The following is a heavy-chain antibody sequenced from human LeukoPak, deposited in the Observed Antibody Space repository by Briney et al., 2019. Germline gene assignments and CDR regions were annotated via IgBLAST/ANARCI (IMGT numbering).Heavy chain of an antibody. CDR1: GFTSSRYS. V-gene: IGHV3-30*03. CDR2: ISYDGSNK. CDR3: ARESPWQYYFDY. J-gene: IGHJ4*02. D-gene: IGHD6-19*01. Sequence: GGSLRLSCAASGFTSSRYSMNWVRQAPGKGLEWVAVISYDGSNKYYADSVKGRFTISRDNSKNTLYLQMNSLRAEDTAVYYCARESPWQYYFDYWGQGTLVTVSS.